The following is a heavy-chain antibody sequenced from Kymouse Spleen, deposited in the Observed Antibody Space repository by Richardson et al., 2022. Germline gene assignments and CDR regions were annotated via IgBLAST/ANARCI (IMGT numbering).Heavy chain of an antibody. J-gene: IGHJ6*02. CDR3: ARDNWGYYYYYYGMDV. CDR1: GFTFSSYW. D-gene: IGHD7-27*02. V-gene: IGHV3-7*01. Sequence: EVQLVESGGGLVQPGGSLRLSCAASGFTFSSYWMSWVRQAPGKGLEWVANIKQDGSEKYYVDSVKGRFTISRDNAKNSLYLQMNSLRAEDTAVYYCARDNWGYYYYYYGMDVWGQGTTVTVSS. CDR2: IKQDGSEK.